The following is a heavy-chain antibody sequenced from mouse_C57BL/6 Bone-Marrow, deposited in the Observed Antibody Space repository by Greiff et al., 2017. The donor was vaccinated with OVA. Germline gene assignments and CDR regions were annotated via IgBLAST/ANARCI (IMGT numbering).Heavy chain of an antibody. J-gene: IGHJ1*03. CDR3: AREFDYYGSSLYFDV. D-gene: IGHD1-1*01. CDR2: IDPSDSYT. V-gene: IGHV1-69*01. Sequence: QVQLQQPGAELVMPGASVKLSCKASGYTFTSYWMHWVKQRPGQGLEWIGEIDPSDSYTNYNQKFKGKSTLTVAKSSSTAYMQLSSLTSEDSAVYYCAREFDYYGSSLYFDVWGTGTTVTVSS. CDR1: GYTFTSYW.